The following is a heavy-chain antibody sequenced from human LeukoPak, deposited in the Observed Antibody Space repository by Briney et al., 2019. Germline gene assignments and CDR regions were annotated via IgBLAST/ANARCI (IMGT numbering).Heavy chain of an antibody. V-gene: IGHV3-33*01. Sequence: PGGSLRLSCAASGFTFNSYAMHGLRQAPGEGLEWLALILYDGSNKWYADSVKGRFTASRDNSRNTLYLQMNSLRAEDTAVYFCARDCYHDSSGFSCDEGYFHYWGQGTLVTVSS. CDR2: ILYDGSNK. J-gene: IGHJ4*02. CDR3: ARDCYHDSSGFSCDEGYFHY. CDR1: GFTFNSYA. D-gene: IGHD3-22*01.